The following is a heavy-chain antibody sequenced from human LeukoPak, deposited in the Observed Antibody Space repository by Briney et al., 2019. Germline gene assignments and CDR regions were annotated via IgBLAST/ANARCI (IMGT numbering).Heavy chain of an antibody. D-gene: IGHD1-26*01. CDR1: GDSISTYF. Sequence: SETLSLTCTVSGDSISTYFWTWIRQPAGKGLEWIGRTHVTGNSDYNPSLKSRVSMSVDTSKTQFSLKLTSVTAADTAVYYCARGGSSFRIVGAETTGFAFDIWGRGTLVTVSS. CDR3: ARGGSSFRIVGAETTGFAFDI. J-gene: IGHJ3*02. CDR2: THVTGNS. V-gene: IGHV4-4*07.